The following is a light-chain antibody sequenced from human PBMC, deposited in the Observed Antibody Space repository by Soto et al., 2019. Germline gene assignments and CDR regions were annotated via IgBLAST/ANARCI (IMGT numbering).Light chain of an antibody. CDR2: EVS. Sequence: QSALTQPPSASGSPGQSVTISCTGTSSDVGGYNDVSWYQQHPGKAPKLMIYEVSKRPSGVPDRFSGSKSGNTASLTVSGLQAEDVADYYCSSYAGSNIVVFGGGTKLTVL. J-gene: IGLJ2*01. V-gene: IGLV2-8*01. CDR1: SSDVGGYND. CDR3: SSYAGSNIVV.